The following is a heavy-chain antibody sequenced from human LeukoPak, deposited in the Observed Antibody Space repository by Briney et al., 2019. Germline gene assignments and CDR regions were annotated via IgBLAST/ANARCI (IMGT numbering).Heavy chain of an antibody. CDR2: ISGSGDST. D-gene: IGHD2-2*01. Sequence: GGSLRLSCAASGFTFSNYAMSWVRQAPGKGLEWVSGISGSGDSTYYADSVKGRFTISRDNSKRTLYLQMNSLRAEDTAVYYCAKGLRSGVGPAAMQIGGQGTLVTVSS. J-gene: IGHJ4*02. V-gene: IGHV3-23*01. CDR3: AKGLRSGVGPAAMQI. CDR1: GFTFSNYA.